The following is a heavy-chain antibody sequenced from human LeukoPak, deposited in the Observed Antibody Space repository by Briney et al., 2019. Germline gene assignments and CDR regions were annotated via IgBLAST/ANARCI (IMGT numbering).Heavy chain of an antibody. CDR1: GGSFSGYY. Sequence: PSETLSLTCAVSGGSFSGYYWSWIRQPPGKGLEWIGEINHSGSTNYNPSLTSRVTISVDTSKNQFSLKLSSVTAADTAVYYCARGYARGYFQHWGQGTLVTVSS. CDR2: INHSGST. D-gene: IGHD2-2*01. J-gene: IGHJ1*01. CDR3: ARGYARGYFQH. V-gene: IGHV4-34*01.